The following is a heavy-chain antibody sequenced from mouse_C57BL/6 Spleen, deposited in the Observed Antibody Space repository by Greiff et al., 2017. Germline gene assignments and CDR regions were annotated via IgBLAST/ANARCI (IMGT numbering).Heavy chain of an antibody. J-gene: IGHJ2*01. CDR3: AREDDYYGSSASLDY. CDR2: INPGSGGT. Sequence: VQLQQSGAELVRPGTSVKVSCKASGYAFTNYLIEWVKQRPGQGLEWIGVINPGSGGTNYNEKFKGKATLTADKSSSTAYMQLSSLTSEDSAVYFCAREDDYYGSSASLDYWGQGTTLTVSS. V-gene: IGHV1-54*01. CDR1: GYAFTNYL. D-gene: IGHD1-1*01.